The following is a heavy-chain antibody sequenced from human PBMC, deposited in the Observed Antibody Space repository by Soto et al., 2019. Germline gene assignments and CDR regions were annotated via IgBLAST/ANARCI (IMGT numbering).Heavy chain of an antibody. D-gene: IGHD2-2*01. Sequence: QVQLQESGPGLVKPSQTLSLTCTVSGGSISSGDYYWSWIRQPPGKGLECIGYIYYSGSTYYNPSLKSRVTISVDTSKNQFSLKLSSVTAADTAVYYCARDRPYCSSTSCYDHYGMDVWGQGTTVTVSS. V-gene: IGHV4-30-4*01. J-gene: IGHJ6*02. CDR2: IYYSGST. CDR3: ARDRPYCSSTSCYDHYGMDV. CDR1: GGSISSGDYY.